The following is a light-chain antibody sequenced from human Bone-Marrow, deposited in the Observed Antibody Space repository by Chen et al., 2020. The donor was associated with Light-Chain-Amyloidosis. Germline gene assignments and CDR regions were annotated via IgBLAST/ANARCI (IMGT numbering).Light chain of an antibody. CDR2: RDT. V-gene: IGLV3-25*03. CDR1: DLPTKY. J-gene: IGLJ2*01. CDR3: QSADSSGTYEVI. Sequence: SYEMTQPPSVSVSPVQTARITCSGDDLPTKYAYWYQQKQVQPPVLVIHRDTERPSGISERFSGSSSGTTATLTISGVQAEDEADYHCQSADSSGTYEVIFGGGTKLTVL.